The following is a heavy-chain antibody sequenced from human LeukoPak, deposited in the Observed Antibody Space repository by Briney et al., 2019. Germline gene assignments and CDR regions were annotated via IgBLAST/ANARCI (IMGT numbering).Heavy chain of an antibody. CDR3: ARASYYYDSSGYPGYYFDY. CDR1: GYTFTDYC. D-gene: IGHD3-22*01. J-gene: IGHJ4*02. Sequence: WASVKVSCKASGYTFTDYCMHWVRQAPGQGLEWMGWINPNSGGTNYAQKFQGRVTMTRDTSISTAYMELSRLRSDDTAVYYCARASYYYDSSGYPGYYFDYWGQGTLVTVSS. CDR2: INPNSGGT. V-gene: IGHV1-2*02.